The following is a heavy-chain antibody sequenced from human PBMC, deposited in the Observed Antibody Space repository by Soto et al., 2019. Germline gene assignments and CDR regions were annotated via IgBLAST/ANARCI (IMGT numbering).Heavy chain of an antibody. CDR1: GGSISSYY. CDR3: ARAYQGYYYYYMDV. V-gene: IGHV4-59*01. CDR2: IYYSGST. D-gene: IGHD2-2*01. J-gene: IGHJ6*03. Sequence: TLSLTCTVSGGSISSYYWSWIRQPPGKGLEWIGYIYYSGSTNYNPSLKSRVTISVDTSKNQFSLKLSSVTAADTAVYYCARAYQGYYYYYMDVWGKGTTVTVSS.